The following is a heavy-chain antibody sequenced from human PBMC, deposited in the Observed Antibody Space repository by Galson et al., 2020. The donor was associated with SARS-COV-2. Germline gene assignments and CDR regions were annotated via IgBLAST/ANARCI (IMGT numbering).Heavy chain of an antibody. D-gene: IGHD1-20*01. CDR3: AGHHDDGINFYWFQP. V-gene: IGHV4-59*08. Sequence: SETLSLTCTVSGGSISSYYWSWIRQPPGKGLEWIGYIYYSGSTNYNPSLKSRVTISVDTFKNQFSLKLSSVTAADTAGYYCAGHHDDGINFYWFQPWGQGTLVTVSS. CDR1: GGSISSYY. J-gene: IGHJ5*02. CDR2: IYYSGST.